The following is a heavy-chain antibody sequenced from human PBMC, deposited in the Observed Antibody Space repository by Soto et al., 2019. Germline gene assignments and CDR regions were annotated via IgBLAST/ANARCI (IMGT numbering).Heavy chain of an antibody. CDR3: TRDQVYGAYVHYYGMDV. CDR2: IRSKVYGGTT. V-gene: IGHV3-49*04. J-gene: IGHJ6*02. Sequence: GGSLRLSCTASGFTVGDDAMSWVRQAPGKGLGWVGFIRSKVYGGTTEYAASAKGRFTISRDDSKSIAYLQMNSLKTEDTAVYYCTRDQVYGAYVHYYGMDVWGQGTTVTVSS. D-gene: IGHD4-17*01. CDR1: GFTVGDDA.